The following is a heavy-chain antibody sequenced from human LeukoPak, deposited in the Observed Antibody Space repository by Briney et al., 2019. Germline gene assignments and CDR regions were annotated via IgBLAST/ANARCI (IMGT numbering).Heavy chain of an antibody. CDR2: IYYSGST. CDR3: ARLGNPYWYFDL. V-gene: IGHV4-59*08. CDR1: GGSISSYY. J-gene: IGHJ2*01. Sequence: SQTLSLTCTVSGGSISSYYWSWIRQPPGKGLEWIGYIYYSGSTNYNPSLKSRVTISVDTSKNQFSLKLSSVTAADTAVYYCARLGNPYWYFDLWGRGTLVTVSS. D-gene: IGHD4-23*01.